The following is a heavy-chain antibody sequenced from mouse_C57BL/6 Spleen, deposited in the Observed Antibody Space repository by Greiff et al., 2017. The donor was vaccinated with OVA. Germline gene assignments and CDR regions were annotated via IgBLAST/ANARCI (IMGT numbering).Heavy chain of an antibody. J-gene: IGHJ4*01. V-gene: IGHV1-42*01. D-gene: IGHD1-1*01. Sequence: EVQLQQSGPELVKPGASVKISCKASGYSFTGYYMNWVKQSPEKSLEWIGEINPSTGGTTYNQKFKAKATLTVDKSSSTAYMQLKSLTSEDSAVYYCASHYGSIYAMDYWGQGTSVTVSS. CDR2: INPSTGGT. CDR1: GYSFTGYY. CDR3: ASHYGSIYAMDY.